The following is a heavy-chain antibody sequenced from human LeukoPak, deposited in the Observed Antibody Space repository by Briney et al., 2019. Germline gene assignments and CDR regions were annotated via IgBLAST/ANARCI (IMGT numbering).Heavy chain of an antibody. V-gene: IGHV3-30*18. Sequence: SGGSLRLSCTASGYTFSDYGMHWVRQAPGKGLEWLSVISYSGVVKFYADSVKGRFTISRDNSKNTLYLQMNNLRAEDTALYYCAKNQGQWLVPVDYWGQGTLVTVSS. J-gene: IGHJ4*02. CDR2: ISYSGVVK. D-gene: IGHD6-19*01. CDR1: GYTFSDYG. CDR3: AKNQGQWLVPVDY.